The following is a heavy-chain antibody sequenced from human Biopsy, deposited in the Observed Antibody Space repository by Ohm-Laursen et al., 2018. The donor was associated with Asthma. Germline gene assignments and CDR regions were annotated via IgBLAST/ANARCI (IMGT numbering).Heavy chain of an antibody. CDR3: AGFCSDGNCPDH. V-gene: IGHV4-59*07. J-gene: IGHJ4*02. D-gene: IGHD2-15*01. CDR1: GVSIRSYY. Sequence: SDTLSLTCTVSGVSIRSYYWTWIRPPPGKGLEWIGNIHYSGSTYSNPSLKSRVTISVDTSKKQISLRLSSVIAADTAVYYCAGFCSDGNCPDHWGQGTLVTVSS. CDR2: IHYSGST.